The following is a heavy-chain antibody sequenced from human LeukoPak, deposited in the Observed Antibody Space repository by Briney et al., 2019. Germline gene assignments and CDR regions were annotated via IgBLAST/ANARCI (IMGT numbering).Heavy chain of an antibody. CDR1: GFTFSSYW. D-gene: IGHD6-13*01. CDR3: AREVAAAGDY. V-gene: IGHV3-74*01. CDR2: INSDGGST. J-gene: IGHJ4*02. Sequence: PGGSLRLSCAASGFTFSSYWMHWVRQAPGKGLVWVSHINSDGGSTRYADSVKGRFTISRDNAKNTLYLQMNSLRAEDTAVYYCAREVAAAGDYWGQGTLVTVSS.